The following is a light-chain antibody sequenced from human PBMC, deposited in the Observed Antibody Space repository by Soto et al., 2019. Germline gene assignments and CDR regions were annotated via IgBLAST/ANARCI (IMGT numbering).Light chain of an antibody. CDR3: QQYNNCPHT. CDR1: QSVSSD. J-gene: IGKJ2*01. CDR2: GAS. Sequence: EIVMTQSPATLSVSPGERATLSCRASQSVSSDLAWYLQKPGQAPSLLVYGASTRATGMPARFSGSGSGTEFTLTISSLQSEDFAVYYCQQYNNCPHTFGQGTKLEIK. V-gene: IGKV3-15*01.